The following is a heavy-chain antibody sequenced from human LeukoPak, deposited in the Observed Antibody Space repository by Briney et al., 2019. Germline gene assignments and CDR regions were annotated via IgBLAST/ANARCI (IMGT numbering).Heavy chain of an antibody. V-gene: IGHV3-21*01. CDR2: ISDDTTYE. CDR1: GFIFSSYT. J-gene: IGHJ5*02. Sequence: GGSLRLSCAASGFIFSSYTMNWVRQAPRKGLEWVSSISDDTTYEYYADSVKGRFTISRDNAKKSLYLQMSSLRAEDTAVYYCATLHPGKGNWFGPWGQGTLVTVSS. CDR3: ATLHPGKGNWFGP.